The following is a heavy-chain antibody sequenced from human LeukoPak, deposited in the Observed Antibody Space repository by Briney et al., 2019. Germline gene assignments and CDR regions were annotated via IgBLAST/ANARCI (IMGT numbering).Heavy chain of an antibody. CDR3: ASALRIYYYFDY. V-gene: IGHV3-23*01. CDR1: GITFRSHV. Sequence: GFLRPPFAAPGITFRSHVKHLVRQAPSKGLEWVSAISDSGGNTYYADSVKGRFTISRDNSKNTLYLQMHSLRAEDTAVYYCASALRIYYYFDYWGQGTLVTVSS. J-gene: IGHJ4*02. CDR2: ISDSGGNT. D-gene: IGHD1-26*01.